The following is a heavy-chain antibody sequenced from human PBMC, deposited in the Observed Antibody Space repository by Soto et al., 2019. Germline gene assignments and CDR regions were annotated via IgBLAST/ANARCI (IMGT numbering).Heavy chain of an antibody. CDR2: ISSSSSYT. D-gene: IGHD6-19*01. CDR1: GFTFSDYY. CDR3: ARDSGRPWYSSGWYGVDY. J-gene: IGHJ4*02. V-gene: IGHV3-11*06. Sequence: GGSLRLSCAASGFTFSDYYMSWIRQAPGKGLEWVSYISSSSSYTNYADSVKGRFTISRDNAKNSLYLQMNSLRAEDTAVYYCARDSGRPWYSSGWYGVDYWGQGTLVTVSS.